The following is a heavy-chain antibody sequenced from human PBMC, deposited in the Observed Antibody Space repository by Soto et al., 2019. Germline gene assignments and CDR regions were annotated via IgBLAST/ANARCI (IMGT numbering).Heavy chain of an antibody. CDR2: INAGNGNT. CDR3: ARGGLALMDV. V-gene: IGHV1-3*01. J-gene: IGHJ6*02. CDR1: GYTFTSYA. D-gene: IGHD3-16*01. Sequence: QVQLVQSGADVKKPGASVKVSCKASGYTFTSYAMHWVRQAPGQRLEWMGWINAGNGNTKYSQKFQGRVTITRETSASKAYMELSSLRSGDTAVYYCARGGLALMDVWGQGTTVTVSS.